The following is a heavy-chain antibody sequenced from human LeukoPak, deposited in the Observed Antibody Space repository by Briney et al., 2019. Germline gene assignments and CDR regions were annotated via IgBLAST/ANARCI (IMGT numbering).Heavy chain of an antibody. CDR1: GGSISSSSYY. V-gene: IGHV4-39*07. D-gene: IGHD6-19*01. Sequence: SETLSLTCTVSGGSISSSSYYWGWIRQPPGKGLEWIGSIYYSGSTYYNPSLKSRVTISVDTSKNQFSLKLSSVTAADTAVYYCARDRGIAVAGTSLRYWGQGTLVTVSS. CDR2: IYYSGST. CDR3: ARDRGIAVAGTSLRY. J-gene: IGHJ4*02.